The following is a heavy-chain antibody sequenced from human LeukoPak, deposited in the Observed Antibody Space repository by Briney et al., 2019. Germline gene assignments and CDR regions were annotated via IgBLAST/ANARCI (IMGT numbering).Heavy chain of an antibody. CDR1: GFTFSSYA. V-gene: IGHV3-23*01. Sequence: SGGSLRLSCAASGFTFSSYAMSWVRQAPGKGLEWVSAISGSGGSTYYADSVKGRFTISRDNSKNTLYLQMNSLRAEDTAVYYCAKVRRNGYIHFDYWGQGTLVTVSS. J-gene: IGHJ4*02. CDR2: ISGSGGST. D-gene: IGHD5-18*01. CDR3: AKVRRNGYIHFDY.